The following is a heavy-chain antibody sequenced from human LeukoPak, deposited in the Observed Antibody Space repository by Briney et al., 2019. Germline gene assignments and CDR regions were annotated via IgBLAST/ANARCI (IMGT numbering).Heavy chain of an antibody. D-gene: IGHD3-10*01. V-gene: IGHV1-18*01. CDR3: ARDFGSGSYCDY. Sequence: ASVKVSCKISGYTFTTFGISGVRQAPGQGLEWMGWITTNNGNTKYAQNFQGRVTMTTDTSTSTAYMELRSLRSDDTAVYYCARDFGSGSYCDYWGQGTLVTVSS. J-gene: IGHJ4*02. CDR1: GYTFTTFG. CDR2: ITTNNGNT.